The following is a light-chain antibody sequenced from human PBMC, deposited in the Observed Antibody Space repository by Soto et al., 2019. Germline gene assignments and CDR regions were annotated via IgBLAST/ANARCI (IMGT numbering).Light chain of an antibody. CDR3: KSYAGSNTYV. CDR2: EVV. V-gene: IGLV2-8*01. CDR1: KNDIGVYDF. J-gene: IGLJ1*01. Sequence: QSALTQPPSASGSPGQSVTISCTGTKNDIGVYDFVSWYQHRPGKAPRLIIYEVVQRPSGVPDRFSGSKSGNTASLTVSGLQAADEGDYFCKSYAGSNTYVFGSGTKVTVL.